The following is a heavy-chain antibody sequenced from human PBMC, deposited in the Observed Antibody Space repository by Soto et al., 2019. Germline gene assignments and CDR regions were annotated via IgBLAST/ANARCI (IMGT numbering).Heavy chain of an antibody. CDR3: ASSYSSSSYGMDV. V-gene: IGHV5-10-1*01. CDR1: GYSFTSYW. CDR2: IDPSDSYT. D-gene: IGHD6-13*01. Sequence: GDSLNISFKGSGYSFTSYWISWVRQMPGKGLEWMGRIDPSDSYTNYSPSFQGHVTISADKSISTAYLQWSSLKASDTAMYYCASSYSSSSYGMDVWGQGTTVTVSS. J-gene: IGHJ6*02.